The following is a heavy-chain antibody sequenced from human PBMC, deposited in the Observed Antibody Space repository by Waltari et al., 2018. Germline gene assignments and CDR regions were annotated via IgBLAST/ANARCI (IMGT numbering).Heavy chain of an antibody. V-gene: IGHV4-34*01. J-gene: IGHJ4*02. D-gene: IGHD3-10*01. CDR2: INHSGST. CDR1: GGSFSGYY. CDR3: AATYYYGSGSYSALDY. Sequence: QVQLQQWGAGLLKPSETLSLTCAVYGGSFSGYYWSWLRQPPGKGLEWIGEINHSGSTNYNPSLKSRVTISVDTSKNQFSLKLSSVTAADTAVYYCAATYYYGSGSYSALDYWGQGTLVTVSS.